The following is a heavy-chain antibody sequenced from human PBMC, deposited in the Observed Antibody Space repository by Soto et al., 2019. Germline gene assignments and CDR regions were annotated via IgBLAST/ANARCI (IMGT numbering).Heavy chain of an antibody. Sequence: GASVKVSCKASGYTFTSYGISWVRQAPGQGLEWMGWISPYNGNTNYAQKFQGRVTMTTDESTSTAYMELRSLRSEDTAVYYCARVRRILSYYYGMDVWGQGTTVTVSS. V-gene: IGHV1-18*01. CDR2: ISPYNGNT. D-gene: IGHD2-15*01. CDR1: GYTFTSYG. J-gene: IGHJ6*02. CDR3: ARVRRILSYYYGMDV.